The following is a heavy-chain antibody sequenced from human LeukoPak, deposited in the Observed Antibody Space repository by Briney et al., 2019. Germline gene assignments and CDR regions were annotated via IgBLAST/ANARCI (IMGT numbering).Heavy chain of an antibody. CDR2: ISAYNGNT. V-gene: IGHV1-18*01. Sequence: ASVKVSCKASGYTFTSYGISWVRQAPGQGGERMGWISAYNGNTKYAQKLQGRVTITTDTSTSTAYMELRRLRYDDTAVYYCARVGRYCSSTSCATWFDPWGQGTLVTVSS. CDR3: ARVGRYCSSTSCATWFDP. D-gene: IGHD2-2*01. CDR1: GYTFTSYG. J-gene: IGHJ5*02.